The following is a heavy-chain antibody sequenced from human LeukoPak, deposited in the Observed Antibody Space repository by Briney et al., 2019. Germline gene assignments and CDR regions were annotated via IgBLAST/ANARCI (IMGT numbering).Heavy chain of an antibody. CDR1: GFTFSSYA. J-gene: IGHJ4*02. Sequence: GRSLRLSCAASGFTFSSYAMHWVRQAPGKGLVWVSRLNTDGGYTTYADSVKGRFTISRDNAKNTLYLQMNSLRDEDTAVYYCTKDLTGAEDYWGQGTLVTVSS. D-gene: IGHD7-27*01. CDR2: LNTDGGYT. V-gene: IGHV3-74*01. CDR3: TKDLTGAEDY.